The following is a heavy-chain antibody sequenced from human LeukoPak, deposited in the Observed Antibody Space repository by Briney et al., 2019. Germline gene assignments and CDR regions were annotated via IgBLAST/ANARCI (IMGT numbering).Heavy chain of an antibody. D-gene: IGHD6-13*01. CDR3: ARENVNRGSSWGYDYFGMDV. V-gene: IGHV1-8*01. CDR1: GYTFTSSYD. Sequence: ASVKVSCKASGYTFTSSYDINWVRQAPGQGLEWMGWMNPYSGITGYTQKFQGRVTMTRDTSISTAYMELSSLTSENTAVYFCARENVNRGSSWGYDYFGMDVWGQGTAVTVSS. J-gene: IGHJ6*02. CDR2: MNPYSGIT.